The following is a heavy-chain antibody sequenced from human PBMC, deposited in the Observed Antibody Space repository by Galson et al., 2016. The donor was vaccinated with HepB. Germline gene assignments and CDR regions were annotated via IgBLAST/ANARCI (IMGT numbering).Heavy chain of an antibody. D-gene: IGHD4-17*01. CDR2: ISSSGNSM. Sequence: SLRLSCAASGFTFSDYYMNWIRQAPGKGLEWISYISSSGNSMLYADSVRGRFTISRDNAEKSLYLQMSNLRAEDTAVYYCARDLPDDSVEYFDVFDLWGHGTMVTVSS. CDR1: GFTFSDYY. CDR3: ARDLPDDSVEYFDVFDL. V-gene: IGHV3-11*01. J-gene: IGHJ3*01.